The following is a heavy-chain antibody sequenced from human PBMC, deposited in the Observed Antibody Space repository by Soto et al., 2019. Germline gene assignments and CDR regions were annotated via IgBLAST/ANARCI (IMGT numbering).Heavy chain of an antibody. CDR3: ARDLGQWLDYYYYYGMDV. Sequence: GASVKVSCKASGYTFTSYYMHWVRQAPGQGLEWMGIINPSGGSTSYAQKFQGRVTMTRDTSTSTVYMELSSLRSEDTAVYYCARDLGQWLDYYYYYGMDVWGQGTTVTVSS. V-gene: IGHV1-46*03. CDR2: INPSGGST. J-gene: IGHJ6*02. D-gene: IGHD6-19*01. CDR1: GYTFTSYY.